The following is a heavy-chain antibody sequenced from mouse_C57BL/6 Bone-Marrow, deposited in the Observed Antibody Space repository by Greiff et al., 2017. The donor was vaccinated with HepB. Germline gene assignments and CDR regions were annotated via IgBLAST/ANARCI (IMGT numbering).Heavy chain of an antibody. J-gene: IGHJ2*01. CDR1: GYTFTSYW. D-gene: IGHD1-1*01. V-gene: IGHV1-55*01. CDR2: IYPGSGST. Sequence: QVQLQQPGAELVKPGASVKMSCKASGYTFTSYWITWVKQRPGQGLEWIGDIYPGSGSTNYNEKFKSKATLTVDTSSSTAYMQLSSLTSEDSAVYYCARCDYYGSSGFDYWGQGTTLTVSP. CDR3: ARCDYYGSSGFDY.